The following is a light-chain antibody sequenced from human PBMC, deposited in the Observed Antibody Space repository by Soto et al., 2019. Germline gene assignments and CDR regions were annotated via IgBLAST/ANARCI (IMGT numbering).Light chain of an antibody. CDR2: GNT. V-gene: IGLV1-40*01. CDR1: SSNIGAGYD. J-gene: IGLJ3*02. CDR3: QSYDSSLSYWV. Sequence: QSVLTQPPLVSGARGQRVTISCTGSSSNIGAGYDVHWYQQLPGTAPKLLVSGNTNRPSGVPDRFSGSKSGTSASLAITGLQAEDEADYYCQSYDSSLSYWVFGGGTKLTVL.